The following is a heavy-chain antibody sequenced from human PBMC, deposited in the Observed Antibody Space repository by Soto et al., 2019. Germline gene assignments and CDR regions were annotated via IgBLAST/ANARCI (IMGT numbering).Heavy chain of an antibody. CDR1: GYTFTSYA. Sequence: GASVKVSCKASGYTFTSYAMHCVRQAPGQRLEWMGWINAGNGNTKYSQKFQGRVTITRDTSASTAYMELSSLRSEDTAVYYCARGIGYSSSWTYYYGMDVWGQGTTVTVSS. D-gene: IGHD6-13*01. V-gene: IGHV1-3*01. J-gene: IGHJ6*02. CDR3: ARGIGYSSSWTYYYGMDV. CDR2: INAGNGNT.